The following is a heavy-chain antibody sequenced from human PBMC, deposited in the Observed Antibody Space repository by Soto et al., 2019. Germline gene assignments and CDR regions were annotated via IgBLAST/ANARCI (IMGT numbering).Heavy chain of an antibody. CDR2: ISSSGDRT. CDR1: GFTFSTYS. CDR3: AKDGAVAGTRDAFDI. Sequence: VQLLESGGGLVQPGGSLRLPCAASGFTFSTYSMSWVRQAPGKGLEWVSVISSSGDRTYYADSVKGRFTISRDNSKNTLDLQMDSLRAEDTAVYYCAKDGAVAGTRDAFDIWGQGTMVTVSS. J-gene: IGHJ3*02. V-gene: IGHV3-23*01. D-gene: IGHD6-19*01.